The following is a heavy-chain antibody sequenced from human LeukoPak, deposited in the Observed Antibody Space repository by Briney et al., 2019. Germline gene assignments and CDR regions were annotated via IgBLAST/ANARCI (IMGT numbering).Heavy chain of an antibody. CDR1: GFSFGYYT. V-gene: IGHV3-21*01. CDR2: IDSSGGHI. D-gene: IGHD1-26*01. J-gene: IGHJ6*03. Sequence: GGSLRLSCEASGFSFGYYTMTWVRQAPGGGLEWVASIDSSGGHIYYIDSVKGRFTVSRDNAKSSLHLQMTTLRVEDTAVYYCAKAVGAAYMDVWGTGTTVIVSS. CDR3: AKAVGAAYMDV.